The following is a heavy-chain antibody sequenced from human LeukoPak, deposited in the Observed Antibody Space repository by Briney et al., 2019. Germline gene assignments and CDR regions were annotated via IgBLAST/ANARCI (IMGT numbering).Heavy chain of an antibody. CDR2: IHHSGVT. Sequence: SETLSLTCAVYGGSFRDYYWNWIRQSPGKGLEWIGEIHHSGVTKYNPSLKTRVTMSVDMSKNQVSVSLASVTAADTAVYYCARTKYFDWLLYRDNWFDPWGQGTLVTVSS. J-gene: IGHJ5*02. D-gene: IGHD3-9*01. V-gene: IGHV4-34*01. CDR1: GGSFRDYY. CDR3: ARTKYFDWLLYRDNWFDP.